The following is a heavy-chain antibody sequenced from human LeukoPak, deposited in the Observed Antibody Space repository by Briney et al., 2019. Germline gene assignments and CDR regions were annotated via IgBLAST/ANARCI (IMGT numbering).Heavy chain of an antibody. J-gene: IGHJ4*02. CDR3: AKEFRAYYDILTGFSFDY. CDR1: GFTFSSYA. Sequence: PGGSLRLSCAASGFTFSSYAMSWVRQAPGKGLEWVSAISGSGGSTYYADSVKGRFTISRDNSKNTLYLQMDSLRAEDTAVYYCAKEFRAYYDILTGFSFDYWGQGTLVTVSS. D-gene: IGHD3-9*01. CDR2: ISGSGGST. V-gene: IGHV3-23*01.